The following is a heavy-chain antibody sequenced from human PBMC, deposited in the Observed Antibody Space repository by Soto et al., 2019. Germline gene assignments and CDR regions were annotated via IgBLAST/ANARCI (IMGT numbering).Heavy chain of an antibody. CDR3: AREIGRGAAQTNYMDV. J-gene: IGHJ6*03. CDR1: GFTVSNNY. CDR2: NYSGGST. Sequence: EVQLVESGGGLVQPGGSLRLSCAASGFTVSNNYMSWVRQAPGKGLEWVSVNYSGGSTFYADSVKGRFTISRDNSKNTVYLQMNSLRAEDAGVYYCAREIGRGAAQTNYMDVWGKGTTVTVS. V-gene: IGHV3-66*01. D-gene: IGHD6-6*01.